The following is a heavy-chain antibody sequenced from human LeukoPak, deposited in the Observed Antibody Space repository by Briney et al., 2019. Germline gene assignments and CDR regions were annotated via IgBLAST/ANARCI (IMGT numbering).Heavy chain of an antibody. CDR3: AKDIRARRYSSPFDP. CDR1: GFTFDDYA. CDR2: ISWNSVI. V-gene: IGHV3-9*01. Sequence: GRSLRLSCAASGFTFDDYAMHWVRQAPGKGLEWVSGISWNSVIGYAGSVKGRFTISRDNAKSSLYLQMNSLRVEDTALYYCAKDIRARRYSSPFDPWGQGTLVTVSA. J-gene: IGHJ5*02. D-gene: IGHD6-19*01.